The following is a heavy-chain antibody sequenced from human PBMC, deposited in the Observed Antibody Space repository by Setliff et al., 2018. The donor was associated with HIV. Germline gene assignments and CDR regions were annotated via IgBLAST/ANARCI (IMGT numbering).Heavy chain of an antibody. Sequence: NPSETLSLTCTVSGGSISSGSYYWSWIRQPAGKGLEWIGHIHTSGSTKYNPSLKSRVTISADTSKNQFSLKLTSVTAADTAAYFCARVSTDYVWGSFLSSGPYYFDFWGQGALVTVSS. J-gene: IGHJ4*02. V-gene: IGHV4-61*09. CDR1: GGSISSGSYY. D-gene: IGHD3-16*01. CDR3: ARVSTDYVWGSFLSSGPYYFDF. CDR2: IHTSGST.